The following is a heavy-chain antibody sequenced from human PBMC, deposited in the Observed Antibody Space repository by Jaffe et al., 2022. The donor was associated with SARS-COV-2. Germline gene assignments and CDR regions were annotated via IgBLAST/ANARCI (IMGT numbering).Heavy chain of an antibody. CDR2: IIPIFGTA. CDR1: GGTFSSYA. J-gene: IGHJ6*02. D-gene: IGHD2-2*01. V-gene: IGHV1-69*01. Sequence: QVQLVQSGAEVKKPGSSVKVSCKASGGTFSSYAISWVRQAPGQGLEWMGGIIPIFGTANYAQKFQGRVTITADESTSTAYMELSSLRSEDTAVYYCARAAVSSVVPAAMLSFPEGSFYYYYGMDVWGQGTTVTVSS. CDR3: ARAAVSSVVPAAMLSFPEGSFYYYYGMDV.